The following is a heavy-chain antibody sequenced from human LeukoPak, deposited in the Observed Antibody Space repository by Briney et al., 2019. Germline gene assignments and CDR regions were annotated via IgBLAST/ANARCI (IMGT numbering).Heavy chain of an antibody. J-gene: IGHJ4*02. CDR3: AKDQQQLVPLTRMIVVVYPDY. V-gene: IGHV3-23*01. D-gene: IGHD3-22*01. Sequence: PGGSLRLSCAASGFTFSSYAMSWVRQAPGKGLEWVSAISGSGGSTYYADSVKGRFTISRDNSKNTLYLQMNSLRAEDTAVYYCAKDQQQLVPLTRMIVVVYPDYWGQGTLVTVSS. CDR1: GFTFSSYA. CDR2: ISGSGGST.